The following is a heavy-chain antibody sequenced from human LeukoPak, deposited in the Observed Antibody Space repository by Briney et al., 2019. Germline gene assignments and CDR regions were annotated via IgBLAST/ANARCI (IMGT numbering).Heavy chain of an antibody. CDR1: GFTFSSYS. CDR2: ISSSSSYI. Sequence: GGSLRLSCAASGFTFSSYSMNWVRQAPGKGLEWVSSISSSSSYIYYADSVKGRFTISRDNAKNSLYLQMNSLRVEDTAVYYCARASYSSSWSHFDYWGQGTLVTVSS. J-gene: IGHJ4*02. CDR3: ARASYSSSWSHFDY. V-gene: IGHV3-21*01. D-gene: IGHD6-13*01.